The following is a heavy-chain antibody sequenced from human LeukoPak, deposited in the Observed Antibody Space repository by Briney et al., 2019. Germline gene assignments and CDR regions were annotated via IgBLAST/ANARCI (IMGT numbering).Heavy chain of an antibody. J-gene: IGHJ4*02. V-gene: IGHV3-48*01. D-gene: IGHD2-15*01. Sequence: QPGGSLRLSCAASGFTFSRDSMNWVRQAPGKGLEWISYISHDGAIIYYADSVRGRFTISRDNARNSLYLQMHSLRAEDTAVYYCVRDNPRCCGVVPANIDDYWGQGTLVTVSS. CDR2: ISHDGAII. CDR1: GFTFSRDS. CDR3: VRDNPRCCGVVPANIDDY.